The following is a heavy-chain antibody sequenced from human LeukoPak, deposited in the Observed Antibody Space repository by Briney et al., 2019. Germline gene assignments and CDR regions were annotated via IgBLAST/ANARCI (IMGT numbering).Heavy chain of an antibody. CDR3: ATESVTGTAEYFQH. Sequence: GGSLRLSCAASGFTFNGYAMNWVRQAPGKGLEWVSTVSSSGGSTYSADSVKGRFTISRDNSKNTLYLQMNSLRAEDTAVYYCATESVTGTAEYFQHWGQGTLVTVSS. D-gene: IGHD6-19*01. V-gene: IGHV3-23*01. CDR2: VSSSGGST. CDR1: GFTFNGYA. J-gene: IGHJ1*01.